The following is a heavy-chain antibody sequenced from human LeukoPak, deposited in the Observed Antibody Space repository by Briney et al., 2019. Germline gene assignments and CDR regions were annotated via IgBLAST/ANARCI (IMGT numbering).Heavy chain of an antibody. V-gene: IGHV3-48*03. CDR2: ISSSGSPI. J-gene: IGHJ4*02. CDR1: GFTFSSYE. CDR3: ARENMPTIGHLDH. Sequence: GGSLRLSCAASGFTFSSYEMNWVRQAPGNGLEWVSYISSSGSPIYYADSVKGRFIISRDNASNSLYLQMNSLRAEDTAVYYCARENMPTIGHLDHWGQGALVTVSS. D-gene: IGHD5-24*01.